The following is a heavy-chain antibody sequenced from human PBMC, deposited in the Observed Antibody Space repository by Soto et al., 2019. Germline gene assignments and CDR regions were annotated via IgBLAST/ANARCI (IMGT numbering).Heavy chain of an antibody. D-gene: IGHD2-15*01. CDR2: INHSGST. CDR3: ARGLKLRYFDY. CDR1: GGSFSGYY. Sequence: QVQLQQWGAGLLKPSETLSLTCAVYGGSFSGYYWSWIRQPPGKGLEWIGEINHSGSTNYNPSLTSLVTISVDTSKNQFSLKLSSGPAADTAVYYCARGLKLRYFDYWGQGTLVTVSS. J-gene: IGHJ4*02. V-gene: IGHV4-34*01.